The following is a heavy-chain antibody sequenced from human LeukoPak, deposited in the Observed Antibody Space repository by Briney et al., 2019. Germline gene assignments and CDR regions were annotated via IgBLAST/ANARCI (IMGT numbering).Heavy chain of an antibody. CDR3: ASLMTTVTTDDAFDI. J-gene: IGHJ3*02. CDR1: GFTFSSYS. V-gene: IGHV3-30*03. CDR2: ISYDGSNK. Sequence: GGSLRLSCAASGFTFSSYSMNWVRQAPGKGLEWVAVISYDGSNKYYADSVKGRFTISRDNSKNTLYLQMNSLRAEDTAVYYCASLMTTVTTDDAFDIWGQGTMVTVSS. D-gene: IGHD4-17*01.